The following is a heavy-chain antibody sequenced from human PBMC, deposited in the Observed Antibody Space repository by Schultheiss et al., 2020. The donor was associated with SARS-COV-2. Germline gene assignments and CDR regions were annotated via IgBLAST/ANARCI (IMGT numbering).Heavy chain of an antibody. CDR2: IWYDGSNK. Sequence: GGSLRLSCAASGFTISNYGMHWVRQAPGKGLEWVAVIWYDGSNKYYADSVKGRFTISRDNSKNTLYLQMNSLRAEDTALYYCARDDCSSTSCYRDAFDIWGQGTMVTVSS. V-gene: IGHV3-33*01. CDR1: GFTISNYG. J-gene: IGHJ3*02. CDR3: ARDDCSSTSCYRDAFDI. D-gene: IGHD2-2*01.